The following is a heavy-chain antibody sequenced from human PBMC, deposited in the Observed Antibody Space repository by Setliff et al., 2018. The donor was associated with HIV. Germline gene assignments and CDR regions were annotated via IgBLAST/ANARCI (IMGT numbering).Heavy chain of an antibody. CDR2: INADNGNT. CDR1: GYTFTNYT. J-gene: IGHJ4*02. D-gene: IGHD3-10*01. Sequence: ASVKVSCKTSGYTFTNYTIYWVRQAPGQRLEWMGEINADNGNTQYSQKFQGRVTITRDTSANTVYMELSSLKSEDTGVYYCVSELPGSTWGQGTLVTVSS. V-gene: IGHV1-3*01. CDR3: VSELPGST.